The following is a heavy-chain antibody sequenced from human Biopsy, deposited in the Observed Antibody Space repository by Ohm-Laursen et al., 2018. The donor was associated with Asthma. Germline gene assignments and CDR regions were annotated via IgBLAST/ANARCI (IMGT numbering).Heavy chain of an antibody. CDR2: IMTVFGTT. Sequence: GSSVKVSCKISGYSLADLSMHWVRRAPGQGLEWLGGIMTVFGTTNYAQKFQGRVTITADESTSTAYMEVTSLRSEDTAVYYCARCQVGYSSGWSLLLKKIYYSGMDVWGQGTAVTVSS. V-gene: IGHV1-69*01. J-gene: IGHJ6*02. CDR3: ARCQVGYSSGWSLLLKKIYYSGMDV. D-gene: IGHD6-19*01. CDR1: GYSLADLS.